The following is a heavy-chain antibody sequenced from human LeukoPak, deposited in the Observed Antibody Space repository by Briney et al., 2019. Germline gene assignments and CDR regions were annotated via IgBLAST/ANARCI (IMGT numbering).Heavy chain of an antibody. J-gene: IGHJ5*02. CDR3: AKGDGGSGWYNWFDP. Sequence: PGGSLRLSCAASGFTFSSYAMSWVRQAPGKGLEWVSGISGSGGSTYYADSVKGRFTISRDNSKNTLYLQMNSLRAEDTAVYYCAKGDGGSGWYNWFDPWGQGTRVTVSS. D-gene: IGHD6-19*01. V-gene: IGHV3-23*01. CDR2: ISGSGGST. CDR1: GFTFSSYA.